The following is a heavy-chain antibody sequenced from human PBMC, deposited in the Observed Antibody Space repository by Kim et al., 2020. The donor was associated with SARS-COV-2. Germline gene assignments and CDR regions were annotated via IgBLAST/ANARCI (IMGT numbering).Heavy chain of an antibody. CDR1: GFNFDTFA. D-gene: IGHD2-21*01. V-gene: IGHV3-20*04. CDR3: VHQVLACCVAIEG. Sequence: GGSLRLSCEASGFNFDTFAMTWVRQAPGKGLEWVSGINGHGVGSYYANSVKGRFTTSRDNAKTSLYMQMIRRRAEDTYYYYNVHQVLACCVAIEGWG. J-gene: IGHJ3*01. CDR2: INGHGVGS.